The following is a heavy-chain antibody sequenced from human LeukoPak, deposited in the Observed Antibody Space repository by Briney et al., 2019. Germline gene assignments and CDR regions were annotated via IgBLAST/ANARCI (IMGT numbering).Heavy chain of an antibody. J-gene: IGHJ4*02. V-gene: IGHV3-48*03. CDR2: ISSSGSTI. CDR3: ASTIEIAAAGTGSFDY. Sequence: PGGSLRLSCAASGFTFSSYEMNWVRQAPGKGLEWVSYISSSGSTIYYADSVKGRFTISRDSAKNSLYLQMNSLRAEDTAVYYCASTIEIAAAGTGSFDYWGQGTLVTVSS. D-gene: IGHD6-13*01. CDR1: GFTFSSYE.